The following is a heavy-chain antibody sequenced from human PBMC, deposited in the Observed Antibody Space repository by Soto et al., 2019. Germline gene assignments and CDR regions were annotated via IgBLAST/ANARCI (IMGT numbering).Heavy chain of an antibody. D-gene: IGHD3-16*02. CDR3: ARVRNNDYVWGSYRYTSFDY. CDR1: GGSISSGDYY. CDR2: IYYSGST. J-gene: IGHJ4*02. V-gene: IGHV4-30-4*01. Sequence: SETLSLTCTVSGGSISSGDYYWIWIRHPPGKGLEWIGYIYYSGSTYYNPSLKSRVTISVDTSRNQFSLKLSSVTAADTAVYYCARVRNNDYVWGSYRYTSFDYWGQGTLVTVSS.